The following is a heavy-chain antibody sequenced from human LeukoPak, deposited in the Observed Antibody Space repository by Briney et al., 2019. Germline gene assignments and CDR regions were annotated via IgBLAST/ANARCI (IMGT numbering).Heavy chain of an antibody. V-gene: IGHV1-2*06. D-gene: IGHD3-3*01. CDR3: AREGFWSGYYTHNWFDP. J-gene: IGHJ5*02. CDR1: GYTFTGYY. CDR2: INPNSGGT. Sequence: ASVKASCKASGYTFTGYYMHWVRQAPGQGLEWMGRINPNSGGTNYAQKFQGRVTMTRDTSISTAYMELSRLRSDDTAVYYCAREGFWSGYYTHNWFDPWGQGTLVTVSS.